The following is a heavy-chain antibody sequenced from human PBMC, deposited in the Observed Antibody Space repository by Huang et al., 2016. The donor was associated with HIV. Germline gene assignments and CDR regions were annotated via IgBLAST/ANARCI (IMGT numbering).Heavy chain of an antibody. J-gene: IGHJ4*02. CDR3: ATGFDVFFDF. D-gene: IGHD3-9*01. CDR1: EYTLTELS. CDR2: FDPEIGET. Sequence: QVQLVQSRAEVKKPGASVKVSCKVSEYTLTELSIPWVRHPPGKGLEWMGGFDPEIGETIYAQKFHGRVTMTEDTSTETAFMELSGLRPEDTAVYYCATGFDVFFDFWGQGTLVTVSS. V-gene: IGHV1-24*01.